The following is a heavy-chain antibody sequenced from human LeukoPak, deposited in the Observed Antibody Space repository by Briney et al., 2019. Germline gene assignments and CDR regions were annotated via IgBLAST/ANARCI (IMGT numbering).Heavy chain of an antibody. V-gene: IGHV4-34*01. J-gene: IGHJ4*02. D-gene: IGHD4-17*01. CDR3: ARDYGEYYFDY. CDR2: INHSGST. CDR1: GGSFSGYY. Sequence: SETLSLTCAVYGGSFSGYYWSWICQPPGKGLEWIGEINHSGSTNYNPSLKSRVTISVDTSKNQFSLKLSSVTAADTAVYYCARDYGEYYFDYWGQGTLVTVSS.